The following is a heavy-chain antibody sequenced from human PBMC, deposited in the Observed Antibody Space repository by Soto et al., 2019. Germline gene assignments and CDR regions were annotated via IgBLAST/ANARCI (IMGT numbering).Heavy chain of an antibody. CDR1: GYSFTSYW. CDR3: ARLLRITIFGVVEDAFDI. D-gene: IGHD3-3*01. CDR2: IDPSDSYT. Sequence: GESLKISCKGSGYSFTSYWISWVRQMPGKGLEWMGRIDPSDSYTNYSPSFQGHVTISADKSISTAYLQWSSLKASDTAMYYCARLLRITIFGVVEDAFDIWGQGTLVNVSS. J-gene: IGHJ3*02. V-gene: IGHV5-10-1*01.